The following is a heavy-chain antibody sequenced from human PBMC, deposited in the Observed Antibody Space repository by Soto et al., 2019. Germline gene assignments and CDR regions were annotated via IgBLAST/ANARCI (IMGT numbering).Heavy chain of an antibody. J-gene: IGHJ5*02. CDR2: IYYSGST. V-gene: IGHV4-39*01. D-gene: IGHD1-1*01. Sequence: PSETLSLTCTVSGGSISSSNYYWGWIRQPPGKGLEYIGSIYYSGSTYYNPSLKSRVTISVDTSKNQFSLNVSSVTAADTAVYYCARRPGIKPSSNIGAWFDPWGQGTLVTVS. CDR3: ARRPGIKPSSNIGAWFDP. CDR1: GGSISSSNYY.